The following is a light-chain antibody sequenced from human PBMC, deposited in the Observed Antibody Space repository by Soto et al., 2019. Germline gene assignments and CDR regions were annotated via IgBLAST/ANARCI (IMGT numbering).Light chain of an antibody. J-gene: IGKJ1*01. CDR2: WAS. CDR1: QNILYSSNNKNY. Sequence: DIVMTQSPDSLAVSLGERATINCKSSQNILYSSNNKNYLAWYQQKPGQPPKLLISWASTREFGVPDRFGGSGSGTDFTLTISSLQAEDVAVYYCQQYYGSPPRTFGQGTKVEIK. V-gene: IGKV4-1*01. CDR3: QQYYGSPPRT.